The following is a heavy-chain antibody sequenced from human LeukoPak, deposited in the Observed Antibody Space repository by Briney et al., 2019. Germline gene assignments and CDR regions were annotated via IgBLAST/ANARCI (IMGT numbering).Heavy chain of an antibody. Sequence: ASVKVSCKASGYTFTGYYMHLVRQAPGQGLEWMGRINPNSGGTNYAQKFQGRVTMTRDTSISTAYMELSRLRSDDTAVYYCAREYCSGGGCYMRFDYWGQRTLVTVSS. V-gene: IGHV1-2*06. CDR2: INPNSGGT. J-gene: IGHJ4*02. CDR1: GYTFTGYY. CDR3: AREYCSGGGCYMRFDY. D-gene: IGHD2-15*01.